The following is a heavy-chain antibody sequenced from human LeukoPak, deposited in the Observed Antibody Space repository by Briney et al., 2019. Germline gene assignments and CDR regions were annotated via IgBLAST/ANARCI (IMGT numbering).Heavy chain of an antibody. CDR1: GDSVSSNSAA. CDR2: TYYRSKCYD. D-gene: IGHD3-16*01. J-gene: IGHJ2*01. CDR3: ARDLGRWATGVLDL. Sequence: SQTLSLTCAISGDSVSSNSAAWNWIRQSPSRGLEWLGRTYYRSKCYDDYAVSVKSRIAINPDTSKNQVSLQLKSVTPEDTAVYYCARDLGRWATGVLDLWGRGTLVTVSS. V-gene: IGHV6-1*01.